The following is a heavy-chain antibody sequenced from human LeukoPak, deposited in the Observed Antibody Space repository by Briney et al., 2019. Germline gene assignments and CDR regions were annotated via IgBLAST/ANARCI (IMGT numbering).Heavy chain of an antibody. CDR3: ARVRNYYDSSGYAEQSDY. J-gene: IGHJ4*02. D-gene: IGHD3-22*01. CDR1: GFTFSSYG. V-gene: IGHV3-20*04. CDR2: INWNGGST. Sequence: PGGSLRLSCAASGFTFSSYGMSWVRQAPGKGLEWVSGINWNGGSTGYADSVKGRFTISRDNAKNSLYLQMNSLRAEDTALYYCARVRNYYDSSGYAEQSDYWGQGILVIVSS.